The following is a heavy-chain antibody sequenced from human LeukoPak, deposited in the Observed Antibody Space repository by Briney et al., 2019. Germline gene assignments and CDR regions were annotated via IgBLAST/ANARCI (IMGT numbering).Heavy chain of an antibody. CDR2: IYYSGST. D-gene: IGHD2-21*02. CDR1: GGSISSYY. CDR3: ARNLYGGDGAFDI. J-gene: IGHJ3*02. V-gene: IGHV4-59*01. Sequence: PSETLSLTCTVSGGSISSYYWSWIRQPPGKGLEWIGYIYYSGSTNYNPSLKSRVTISVDTSKNQFSLKLSSVTAADTAVYYCARNLYGGDGAFDIWGQGIMVTVSS.